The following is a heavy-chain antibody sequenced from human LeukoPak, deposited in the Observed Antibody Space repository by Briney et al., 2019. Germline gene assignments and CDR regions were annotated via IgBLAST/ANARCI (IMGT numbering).Heavy chain of an antibody. Sequence: GGSLRLSCSVSGFIFSDYYMGWIRQAPGKGLEWLSYIGSSGYSANLMYYADSVQGRFTISRDNGKNSPFLQMNSLRVEDTAVYYCARIGSNDFDLWGPGTLVTVSS. CDR2: IGSSGYSANLM. CDR3: ARIGSNDFDL. CDR1: GFIFSDYY. J-gene: IGHJ4*02. V-gene: IGHV3-11*04. D-gene: IGHD2-15*01.